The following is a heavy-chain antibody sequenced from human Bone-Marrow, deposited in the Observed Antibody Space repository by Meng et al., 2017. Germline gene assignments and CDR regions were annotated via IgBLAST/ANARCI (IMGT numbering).Heavy chain of an antibody. CDR3: AREFHHYYGSGSYYTNWFDP. V-gene: IGHV4-59*01. Sequence: GSLRLSCTVSGGSISSYYWSWIRQPPGKGLEWIGYIYYSGSTNYNPSLKSRVTISVDTSKNQFSLKLSSVTAADTAVYYCAREFHHYYGSGSYYTNWFDPWGQGTLVTVSS. CDR2: IYYSGST. J-gene: IGHJ5*02. CDR1: GGSISSYY. D-gene: IGHD3-10*01.